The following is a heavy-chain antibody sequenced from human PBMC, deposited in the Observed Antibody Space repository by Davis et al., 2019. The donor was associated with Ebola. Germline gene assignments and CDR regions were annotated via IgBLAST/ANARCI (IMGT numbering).Heavy chain of an antibody. J-gene: IGHJ4*02. D-gene: IGHD6-13*01. CDR1: GGSFSGYY. V-gene: IGHV4-34*01. CDR2: INHSGST. CDR3: ARVNSSSSTAAVDY. Sequence: PSETLSLTCAVYGGSFSGYYWSWIRQPPGKGLEWIGEINHSGSTNYNPSLKSRVTISVDTSKNQFSLKLSSVTAADTAVYYCARVNSSSSTAAVDYWGQGTLVTVSS.